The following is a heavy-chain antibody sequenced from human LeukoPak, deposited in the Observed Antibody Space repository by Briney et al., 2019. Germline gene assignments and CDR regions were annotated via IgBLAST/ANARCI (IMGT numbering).Heavy chain of an antibody. V-gene: IGHV1-8*03. Sequence: ASVKVSCKASGYTFTSYDINWVRQATGQGLEWMGWMNPNSGNTGYAQKFQGRVTITRNTSISTAYMELSSLRSEDTAVYYCARARDFWSGYYAFDIXXQGTMVTVXS. J-gene: IGHJ3*02. CDR3: ARARDFWSGYYAFDI. CDR1: GYTFTSYD. CDR2: MNPNSGNT. D-gene: IGHD3-3*01.